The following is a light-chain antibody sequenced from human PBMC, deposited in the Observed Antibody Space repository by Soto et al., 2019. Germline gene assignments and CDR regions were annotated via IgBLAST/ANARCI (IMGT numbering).Light chain of an antibody. J-gene: IGLJ1*01. Sequence: QSVLTQPASVSGSPGQSITISCTGTSSDVGGYNYVSWYQQHPGKAPKLMIYEVNKRPSGVPDRFSGSKSGNTASLTVSGLQAEDEADYYCSSYAGSSNVFGTGTKLTV. CDR3: SSYAGSSNV. V-gene: IGLV2-8*01. CDR2: EVN. CDR1: SSDVGGYNY.